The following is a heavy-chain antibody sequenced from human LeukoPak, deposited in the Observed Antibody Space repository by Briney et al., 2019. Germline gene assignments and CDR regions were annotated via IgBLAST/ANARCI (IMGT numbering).Heavy chain of an antibody. CDR3: ARNLWFGESSDAFDM. J-gene: IGHJ3*02. CDR1: GYTLTSHG. V-gene: IGHV1-18*01. Sequence: ASVKVSCKASGYTLTSHGISWVRQAPGHALEWMGWISAYNGNTNYAQKLQGRVTMTTDRSTNTAYMDMSSLRSDDTAVYYCARNLWFGESSDAFDMWGQGTMVTVSS. D-gene: IGHD3-10*01. CDR2: ISAYNGNT.